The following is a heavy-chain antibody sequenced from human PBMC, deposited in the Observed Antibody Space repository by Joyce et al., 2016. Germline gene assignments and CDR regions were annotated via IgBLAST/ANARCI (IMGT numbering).Heavy chain of an antibody. Sequence: EVQLVESGGGLVQPGGSLRLSCAASGFSFSGYWIHWVRQAPGKGLVCVSSMNTDWSSTRCADSVKGRFTIARDNAKNTLYLQMNSLRAEDTAVYYCVRGISARPGGPNWFDPWGQGTLVTVSS. J-gene: IGHJ5*02. CDR1: GFSFSGYW. V-gene: IGHV3-74*01. CDR2: MNTDWSST. CDR3: VRGISARPGGPNWFDP. D-gene: IGHD6-6*01.